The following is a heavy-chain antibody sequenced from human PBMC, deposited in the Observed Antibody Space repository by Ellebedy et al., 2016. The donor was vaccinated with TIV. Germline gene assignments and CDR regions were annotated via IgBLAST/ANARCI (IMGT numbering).Heavy chain of an antibody. J-gene: IGHJ6*02. V-gene: IGHV4-61*03. CDR3: ARDRGLVITDLPMDV. D-gene: IGHD3-9*01. Sequence: SETLSLXCTVSGGSVSSGSYYWSWIRQPPGKGLEWIGHIYYSGTTNYNPSLKSRVTISVDTSKNHFSLKLSSVTAADTAVYYCARDRGLVITDLPMDVWGQGTTVTVSS. CDR2: IYYSGTT. CDR1: GGSVSSGSYY.